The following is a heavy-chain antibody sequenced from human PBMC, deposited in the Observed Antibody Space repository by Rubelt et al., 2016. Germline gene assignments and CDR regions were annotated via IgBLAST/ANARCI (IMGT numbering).Heavy chain of an antibody. CDR3: ARGGRYYGSGSYQRHNWFDP. Sequence: QVQLQQWGAGLLKPSETLSLTCAVYGGSFSGYYWSWIRQPPGKGLEWIGEINHSGSTNYNPSLKSRVTISVDTSKNQFSLKLSSGTAADTAVYYWARGGRYYGSGSYQRHNWFDPWGQGTLVTVSS. V-gene: IGHV4-34*01. D-gene: IGHD3-10*01. J-gene: IGHJ5*02. CDR2: INHSGST. CDR1: GGSFSGYY.